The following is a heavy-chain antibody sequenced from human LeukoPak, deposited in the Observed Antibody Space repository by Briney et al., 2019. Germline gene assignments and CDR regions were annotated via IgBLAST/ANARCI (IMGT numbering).Heavy chain of an antibody. CDR3: AKLVGVTPFDY. Sequence: GGSLSLSWAASGFTFSSYALSWVRQAPGQGLEWVSAISGSGGDTYYADSVKGRFTISRDNSKNTLYLQMNSLRAEDTAVYYCAKLVGVTPFDYWGQGTLVTVSS. J-gene: IGHJ4*02. V-gene: IGHV3-23*01. CDR1: GFTFSSYA. D-gene: IGHD1-26*01. CDR2: ISGSGGDT.